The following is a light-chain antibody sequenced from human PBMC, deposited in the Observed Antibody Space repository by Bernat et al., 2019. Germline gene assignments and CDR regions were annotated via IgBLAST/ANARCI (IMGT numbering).Light chain of an antibody. CDR3: QQYYSYPYT. CDR2: AAS. Sequence: AIRMTQSPSSLSASTGDRVTITCRASQGISSYFAWYQQKPGKAPKLLIYAASTLQSGVPSRFSGSGSGTDFTLTIGCLQSEDFATYYCQQYYSYPYTFGQGTKLEIK. J-gene: IGKJ2*01. V-gene: IGKV1-8*01. CDR1: QGISSY.